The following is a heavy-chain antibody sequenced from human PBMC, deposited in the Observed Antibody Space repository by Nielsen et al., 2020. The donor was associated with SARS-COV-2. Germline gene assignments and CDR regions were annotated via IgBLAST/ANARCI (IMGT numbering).Heavy chain of an antibody. CDR2: ISYDGSNK. V-gene: IGHV3-30-3*01. CDR3: ASQYQLLWGYYYYYYMDV. Sequence: GESLKISCAASGFTFSSYAMHWVRQAPGKGLEWVAVISYDGSNKYYADSVKGRFTISRDNSKNTLYLQMNSLRAEDTAVYYCASQYQLLWGYYYYYYMDVWGKGTTVTVSS. CDR1: GFTFSSYA. D-gene: IGHD2-2*01. J-gene: IGHJ6*03.